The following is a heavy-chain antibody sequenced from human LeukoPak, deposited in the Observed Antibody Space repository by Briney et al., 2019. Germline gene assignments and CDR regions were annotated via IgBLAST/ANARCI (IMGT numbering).Heavy chain of an antibody. CDR2: MKQDGSEK. CDR1: GFTFSSYW. CDR3: AREGVPFARDY. D-gene: IGHD2-2*01. Sequence: GGSLRLSCGASGFTFSSYWMSWVRQAPGKGPEWVANMKQDGSEKNYVDSVKGRFTIPRDNARNTVYLQMNSLRAEDTAVYYCAREGVPFARDYWGQGTLVTVSS. J-gene: IGHJ4*02. V-gene: IGHV3-7*01.